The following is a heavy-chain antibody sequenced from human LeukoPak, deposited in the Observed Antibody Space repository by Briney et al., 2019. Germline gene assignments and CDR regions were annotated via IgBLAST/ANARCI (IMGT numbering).Heavy chain of an antibody. V-gene: IGHV3-30-3*01. CDR2: ISYDGSSK. J-gene: IGHJ4*02. CDR3: VRNLATIRHYFDY. D-gene: IGHD5-24*01. Sequence: GGSLRLSCAASGFTFSSYAMHWVRQARKGLEWVAVISYDGSSKCYADSMKGRLTISRDNSKNTVYLQMNSLRPEDTAVYYCVRNLATIRHYFDYWGQGTLVTVSS. CDR1: GFTFSSYA.